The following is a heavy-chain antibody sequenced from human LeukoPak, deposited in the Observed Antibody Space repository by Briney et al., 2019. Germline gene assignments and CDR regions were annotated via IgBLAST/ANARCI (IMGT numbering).Heavy chain of an antibody. CDR2: ITSSGTYT. CDR1: GFTFNNYN. V-gene: IGHV3-21*01. CDR3: ARDPYSGSYGDSYYYYMDV. D-gene: IGHD1-26*01. Sequence: GGSLRLSCAASGFTFNNYNMNWVRQAPGRALEWVSSITSSGTYTFYADSVKGRFTISRDNAKNSLYLQMNSLRAEDTAIYYCARDPYSGSYGDSYYYYMDVWGKGTTVTISS. J-gene: IGHJ6*03.